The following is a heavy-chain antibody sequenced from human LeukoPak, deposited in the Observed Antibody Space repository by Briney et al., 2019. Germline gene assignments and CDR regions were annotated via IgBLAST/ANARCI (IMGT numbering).Heavy chain of an antibody. J-gene: IGHJ4*02. V-gene: IGHV3-7*01. D-gene: IGHD3-10*01. Sequence: GGSLRLSCAASGFTFSDYWMSWVRQAPGKGLEWVANIKQDGSEKNYVDSVKGRFIISRDNAKNSLYPQMNSLRAEDTAVYYCARDSPFGFYWGQGTLVTVSS. CDR3: ARDSPFGFY. CDR1: GFTFSDYW. CDR2: IKQDGSEK.